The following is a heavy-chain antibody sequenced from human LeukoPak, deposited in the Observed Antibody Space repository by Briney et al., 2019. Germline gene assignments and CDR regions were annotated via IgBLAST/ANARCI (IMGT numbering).Heavy chain of an antibody. CDR2: IIPIFGTA. J-gene: IGHJ6*03. V-gene: IGHV1-69*13. CDR1: GGTFSSYA. D-gene: IGHD3-22*01. CDR3: ARTQFYYYDSSGYLPSPYYYYYMDV. Sequence: GASVKVSCKASGGTFSSYAISWVRQAPGQGLEWMGGIIPIFGTANYAQKFQGRVTITADESTSTAYMELSSLRSEDTAVYYCARTQFYYYDSSGYLPSPYYYYYMDVWGKGTTVTISS.